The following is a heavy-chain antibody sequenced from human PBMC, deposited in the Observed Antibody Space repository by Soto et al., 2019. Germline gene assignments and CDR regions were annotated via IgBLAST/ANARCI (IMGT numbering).Heavy chain of an antibody. CDR1: GFTFSGYA. CDR2: TSYDENYK. D-gene: IGHD6-6*01. CDR3: ERQGGSSGIWYFDY. V-gene: IGHV3-30*04. J-gene: IGHJ4*02. Sequence: QVQLVESGGCVVQPGRSLRLSCAAYGFTFSGYAMHWVRQAPGKWLEWVAATSYDENYKYYADSVTGRFTISRDNSKNTMFLQMNSLRTEDTAVYYCERQGGSSGIWYFDYWGQGSLVTVSS.